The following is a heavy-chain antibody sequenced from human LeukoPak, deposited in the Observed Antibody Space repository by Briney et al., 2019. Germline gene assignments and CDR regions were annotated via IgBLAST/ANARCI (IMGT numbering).Heavy chain of an antibody. Sequence: GRSLRLSCAASGFTFSSYAMHWVRQTPGKGLEWVSAISGSGGSTYYADFVKGRFTISRDNSKNTLYLQVNSLRAEDTAVYYCAKQQAGYYDSNGYPFDYWGQGTLVTVSS. D-gene: IGHD3-22*01. J-gene: IGHJ4*02. CDR3: AKQQAGYYDSNGYPFDY. CDR2: ISGSGGST. V-gene: IGHV3-23*01. CDR1: GFTFSSYA.